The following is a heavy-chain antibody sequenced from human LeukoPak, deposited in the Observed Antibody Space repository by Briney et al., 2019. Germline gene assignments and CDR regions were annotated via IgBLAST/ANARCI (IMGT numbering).Heavy chain of an antibody. Sequence: GGSLRLSCATSGFSLTDYPMNWVRQAPGKGLEWISNIRTTAEGAKYAYYADSVKGRVTISRDDGKNTLYLHMNSLRDDDTAVYYCATDQRYAFDYWGQGILVTVSS. CDR3: ATDQRYAFDY. V-gene: IGHV3-48*02. CDR1: GFSLTDYP. J-gene: IGHJ4*02. D-gene: IGHD3-9*01. CDR2: IRTTAEGAKYA.